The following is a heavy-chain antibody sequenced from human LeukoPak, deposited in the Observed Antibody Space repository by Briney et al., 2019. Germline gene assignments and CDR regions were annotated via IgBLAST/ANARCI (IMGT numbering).Heavy chain of an antibody. J-gene: IGHJ6*02. Sequence: GESLRIPCKGSGYSFTSYWISWVRQMPGKGLEWMGRIDPSDSYTNYSPSFQGHVTISADKSISTAYLQWSSLKASDTAMYYCARRSIEYSSSYYYYGMDVWGQGTTVTVSS. CDR1: GYSFTSYW. CDR3: ARRSIEYSSSYYYYGMDV. D-gene: IGHD6-6*01. CDR2: IDPSDSYT. V-gene: IGHV5-10-1*01.